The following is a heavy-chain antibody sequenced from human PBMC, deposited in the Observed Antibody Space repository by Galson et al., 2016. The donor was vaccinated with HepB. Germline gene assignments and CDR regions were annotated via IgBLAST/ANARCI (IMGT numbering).Heavy chain of an antibody. V-gene: IGHV1-8*01. D-gene: IGHD3-10*01. CDR3: ARWFGPLDF. CDR1: GYTFTNYD. J-gene: IGHJ4*02. CDR2: MSPSTGNT. Sequence: SVKVSCKASGYTFTNYDINWVRQAPGKGLEWMGWMSPSTGNTAYAQSFQGRVTLTAKTSINTANMELSSLRSGDTAVYYCARWFGPLDFWGQGTLVTVSS.